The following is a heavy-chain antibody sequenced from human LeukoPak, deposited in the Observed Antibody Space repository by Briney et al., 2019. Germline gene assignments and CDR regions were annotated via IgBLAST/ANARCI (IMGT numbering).Heavy chain of an antibody. CDR2: VSDSGVGT. CDR3: AKVGGFWRLI. J-gene: IGHJ4*02. Sequence: PGGSLRLSCAASGFTFSIYAMYWVRQAPGKGLEWVSAVSDSGVGTYYADSVKGRFTISRDNSKNTLYLQMNSLRAEDTAVYYCAKVGGFWRLIWGQGTLVTVSS. CDR1: GFTFSIYA. D-gene: IGHD3-3*01. V-gene: IGHV3-23*01.